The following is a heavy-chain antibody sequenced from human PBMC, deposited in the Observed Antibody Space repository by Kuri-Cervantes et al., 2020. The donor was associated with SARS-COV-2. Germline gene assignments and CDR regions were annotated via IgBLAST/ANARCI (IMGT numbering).Heavy chain of an antibody. J-gene: IGHJ4*01. CDR2: ITHSSSYI. Sequence: GGSLRPSCAASAFPFSTYSMHWVRQAPGKGLEWVSYITHSSSYIYYADSVKGRITIARDNAKNSLYLQMNSLRVEDTAVYYCASDCSTTSCYPYWGHGTLVTVSS. CDR1: AFPFSTYS. CDR3: ASDCSTTSCYPY. V-gene: IGHV3-21*06. D-gene: IGHD2-2*01.